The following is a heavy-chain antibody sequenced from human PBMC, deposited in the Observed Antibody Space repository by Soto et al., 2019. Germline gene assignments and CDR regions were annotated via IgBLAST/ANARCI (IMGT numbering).Heavy chain of an antibody. J-gene: IGHJ4*02. Sequence: QVQLQQWGAGLLKPSETLSLTCAVYGGSFSGYYWTWIRQPPGTGLEWIGEINHSGSTNYNTSLKSRVTISVDTSKNQFSLKLTSVIAADTAVYYFAIDKITGLFDYWGQGTLVTVSS. CDR3: AIDKITGLFDY. CDR2: INHSGST. D-gene: IGHD2-8*02. V-gene: IGHV4-34*01. CDR1: GGSFSGYY.